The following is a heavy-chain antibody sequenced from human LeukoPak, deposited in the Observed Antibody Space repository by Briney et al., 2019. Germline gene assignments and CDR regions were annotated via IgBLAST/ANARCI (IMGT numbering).Heavy chain of an antibody. CDR3: ARDHGDYADY. J-gene: IGHJ4*02. Sequence: PSETLSLTCTVSGGSISSYYWSWIRQPPGKGLEWIGYIYYSGSTNYNPSLKSRVTISVDTSKNQFSRKLSSVTAADTAVYYCARDHGDYADYWGQGTLVTVSS. D-gene: IGHD4-17*01. CDR2: IYYSGST. V-gene: IGHV4-59*01. CDR1: GGSISSYY.